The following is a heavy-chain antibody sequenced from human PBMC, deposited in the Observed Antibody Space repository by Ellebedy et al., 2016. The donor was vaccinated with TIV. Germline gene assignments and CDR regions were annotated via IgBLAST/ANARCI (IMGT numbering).Heavy chain of an antibody. D-gene: IGHD6-6*01. CDR3: ARDRDKNSNSRDRSFDF. Sequence: GESLKISCAASGFTFSRYWMHWVRQAPGKGLVWVSRINSDGSTTTYADSMKGRFSISRDNAKNTLYLQVKSHRAEYTAIYYCARDRDKNSNSRDRSFDFWGQGTLVTVSS. J-gene: IGHJ4*02. CDR2: INSDGSTT. V-gene: IGHV3-74*01. CDR1: GFTFSRYW.